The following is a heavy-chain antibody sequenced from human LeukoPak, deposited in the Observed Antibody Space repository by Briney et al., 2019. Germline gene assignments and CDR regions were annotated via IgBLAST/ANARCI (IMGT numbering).Heavy chain of an antibody. V-gene: IGHV4-34*01. Sequence: PSETLSLTCAVYGGSLSDYSWSWIRKPPGKGLEWIGEINHSGSTNYNPSLKSRVTISVDTSKNQFSLKLSSVTAADTAFYYCARVPGRPAAVFDYWGQGTLVTVSS. CDR2: INHSGST. J-gene: IGHJ4*02. CDR3: ARVPGRPAAVFDY. D-gene: IGHD2-2*01. CDR1: GGSLSDYS.